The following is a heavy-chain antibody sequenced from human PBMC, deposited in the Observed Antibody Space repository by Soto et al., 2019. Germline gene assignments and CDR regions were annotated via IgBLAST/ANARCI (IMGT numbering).Heavy chain of an antibody. CDR2: MSGTGGYT. Sequence: PVGSLRLSCAASGFTFNSYGMHWVRQAPGKGLEWVSTMSGTGGYTYYADSVMGRFTVSRDNTKNTVYLQMNSLRAEDTAVYYCAKNKEGFYYFDYWGQGMLVTVAS. V-gene: IGHV3-23*01. CDR3: AKNKEGFYYFDY. J-gene: IGHJ4*02. CDR1: GFTFNSYG.